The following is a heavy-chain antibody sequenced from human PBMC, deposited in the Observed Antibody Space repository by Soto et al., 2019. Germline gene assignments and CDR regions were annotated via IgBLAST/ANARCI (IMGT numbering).Heavy chain of an antibody. V-gene: IGHV4-30-2*01. CDR2: IYYGGST. J-gene: IGHJ4*02. CDR3: ARVRREYDNSGPVDY. Sequence: SETLSLTCAVSGGSISSGDYSWNWIRQPPGKGLEWIGYIYYGGSTYYNPSLQSRVTMSVDRSRNQFSLKLNSVTAADTAVYYSARVRREYDNSGPVDYWGQGTLVTVSS. D-gene: IGHD3-22*01. CDR1: GGSISSGDYS.